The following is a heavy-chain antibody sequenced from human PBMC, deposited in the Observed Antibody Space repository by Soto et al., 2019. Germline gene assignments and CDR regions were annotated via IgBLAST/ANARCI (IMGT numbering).Heavy chain of an antibody. V-gene: IGHV4-59*01. CDR2: IHYSGSA. D-gene: IGHD3-10*01. J-gene: IGHJ3*02. CDR1: GGSINSYF. Sequence: PSENLSLTCTVAGGSINSYFWTWIRQSPGKGLQWIGYIHYSGSANYNPSLKTRVTMSVDTSKTQFSLRLTSVTAADTAVYYCARINQLAPNRNYFLILGQGIMVTVS. CDR3: ARINQLAPNRNYFLI.